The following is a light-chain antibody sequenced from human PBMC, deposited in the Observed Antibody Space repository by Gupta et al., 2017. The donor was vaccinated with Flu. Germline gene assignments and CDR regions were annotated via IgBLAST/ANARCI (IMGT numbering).Light chain of an antibody. V-gene: IGKV3D-15*01. Sequence: SPATLSVSTGDRVTHSCSAREGISINLGWYQRQPGQPPMLLIYGAPNTAGGPAGMSTAGGSTQDFTLTSSGLQYEDSVIYDLQHYRHSRLFGQGTKLEIK. CDR2: GAP. CDR3: QHYRHSRL. J-gene: IGKJ2*01. CDR1: EGISIN.